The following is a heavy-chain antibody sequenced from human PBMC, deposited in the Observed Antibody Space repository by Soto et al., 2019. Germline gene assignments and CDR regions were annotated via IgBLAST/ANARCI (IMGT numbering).Heavy chain of an antibody. CDR1: GYTLTELS. CDR2: FDPEDGET. V-gene: IGHV1-24*01. J-gene: IGHJ4*02. Sequence: ASVKVSCKVSGYTLTELSMHWVRQAPGKGLEWMGGFDPEDGETIYAQKFQGRVTMTEDTSTDTAYMELSSLRSEDTAVYYCARVGFWSGYRIPELYYFDYWGQGTLVTVSS. CDR3: ARVGFWSGYRIPELYYFDY. D-gene: IGHD3-3*01.